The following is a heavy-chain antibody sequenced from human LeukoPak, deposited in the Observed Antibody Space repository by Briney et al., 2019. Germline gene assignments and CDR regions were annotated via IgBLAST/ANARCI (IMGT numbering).Heavy chain of an antibody. CDR1: GFTFDDYA. CDR2: ISGDGGST. CDR3: TKDMWRFGELDYDY. Sequence: GGSLRLSCAASGFTFDDYAMHWVRQAPGKGLEWVSLISGDGGSTYYADSVKGRFTISRDNSKNSLYLQMNRLRTEDTALYYCTKDMWRFGELDYDYWGQGTLVTVSS. V-gene: IGHV3-43*02. D-gene: IGHD3-10*01. J-gene: IGHJ4*02.